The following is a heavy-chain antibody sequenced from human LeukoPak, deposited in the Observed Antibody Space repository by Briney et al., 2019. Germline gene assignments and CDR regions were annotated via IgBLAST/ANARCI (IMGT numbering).Heavy chain of an antibody. V-gene: IGHV1-18*01. J-gene: IGHJ4*02. CDR1: GYTFTSYG. CDR2: ISAYNGNT. CDR3: ARVSRTYYYDSSGYYFGY. Sequence: ASVKVSCKASGYTFTSYGISWVRQAPGQGLEWMGWISAYNGNTNYAQKLQGRVTMTTDTSTSTAYMELSSLRSEDTAVYYCARVSRTYYYDSSGYYFGYWGQGTLVTVS. D-gene: IGHD3-22*01.